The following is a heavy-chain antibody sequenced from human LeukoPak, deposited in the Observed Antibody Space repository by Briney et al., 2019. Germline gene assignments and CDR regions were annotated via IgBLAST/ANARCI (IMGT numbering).Heavy chain of an antibody. D-gene: IGHD1-26*01. CDR1: GGSISSDNYS. J-gene: IGHJ4*02. V-gene: IGHV4-39*01. CDR2: IYYSGST. Sequence: SETLSLTCTVSGGSISSDNYSWSWIRQPPGKGLEWIGSIYYSGSTYHNPSLKSRVTISVDTSKNQFSLKLSSVTAADTAVYYCASLRERSYYARGFDYWGQGTLVTVSS. CDR3: ASLRERSYYARGFDY.